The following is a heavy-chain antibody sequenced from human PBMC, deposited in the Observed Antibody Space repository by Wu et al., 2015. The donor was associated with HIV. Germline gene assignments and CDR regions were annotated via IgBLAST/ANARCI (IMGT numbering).Heavy chain of an antibody. CDR1: GGTFSSYA. Sequence: QVQLVQSGAEVKKPGSSVKVSCKASGGTFSSYAISWVRQAPGQGLEWMGWINNDSGDTKYAQKFQGRVIMTRDTSISTAYMELRRLTSDDLAVYYCVRRQNWNLNNYHFDYWGQGTLVIVSS. J-gene: IGHJ4*02. CDR2: INNDSGDT. V-gene: IGHV1-2*02. D-gene: IGHD1-1*01. CDR3: VRRQNWNLNNYHFDY.